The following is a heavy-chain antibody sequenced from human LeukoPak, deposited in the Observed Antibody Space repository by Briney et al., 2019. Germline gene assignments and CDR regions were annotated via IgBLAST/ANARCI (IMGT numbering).Heavy chain of an antibody. CDR3: VGGDSREF. D-gene: IGHD3-22*01. Sequence: GGSLRLSCAGSGFTFNTYTMNWVRQAPGKGLEWISSIGRTSVDKYYAASVRGRFTISRDNSKNSLYVEMSSLRAEDTAVYYCVGGDSREFWGQGTLVTVSS. J-gene: IGHJ4*02. CDR2: IGRTSVDK. CDR1: GFTFNTYT. V-gene: IGHV3-21*01.